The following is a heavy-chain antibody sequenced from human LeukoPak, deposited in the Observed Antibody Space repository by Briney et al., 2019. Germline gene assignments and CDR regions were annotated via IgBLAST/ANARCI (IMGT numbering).Heavy chain of an antibody. J-gene: IGHJ4*02. CDR1: GFTFSTYG. CDR3: AKGTLLDIVVVPAALPDY. CDR2: IRYDANNK. D-gene: IGHD2-2*03. Sequence: GGSLRLSCAASGFTFSTYGMHWVRQAPGKGLEWVAFIRYDANNKYYADSVKGRFTISRDNSKNTLYLQMNSLRAEDTAVYYCAKGTLLDIVVVPAALPDYWGQGTLVTVSS. V-gene: IGHV3-30*02.